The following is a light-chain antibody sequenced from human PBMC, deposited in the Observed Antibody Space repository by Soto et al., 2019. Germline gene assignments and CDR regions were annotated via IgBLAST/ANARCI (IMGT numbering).Light chain of an antibody. V-gene: IGKV1-27*01. Sequence: MTQSPAPLSVSPGERATLPCRASQGISNYLAWYQQKPGKVPKLLIYAASTLQSGVPSRFSGSGSGTDFTLTISSLQPEDVATYYCQKYDSAPWTFGQGTKVEIK. J-gene: IGKJ1*01. CDR2: AAS. CDR3: QKYDSAPWT. CDR1: QGISNY.